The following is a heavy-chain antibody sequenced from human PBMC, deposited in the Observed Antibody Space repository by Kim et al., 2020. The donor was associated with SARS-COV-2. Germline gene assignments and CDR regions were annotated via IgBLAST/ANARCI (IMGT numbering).Heavy chain of an antibody. CDR2: ISGSGGST. CDR1: GFTFSSYA. D-gene: IGHD2-15*01. V-gene: IGHV3-23*01. CDR3: AKGRYCSGGSCYKYYFDY. Sequence: GGSLRLSCAASGFTFSSYAMSWVRQAPGKGLEWVSAISGSGGSTYYADSVKGRFTISRDNSKNTLYLQMNSLRAEDTAVYYCAKGRYCSGGSCYKYYFDYWGQGTLVTVSS. J-gene: IGHJ4*02.